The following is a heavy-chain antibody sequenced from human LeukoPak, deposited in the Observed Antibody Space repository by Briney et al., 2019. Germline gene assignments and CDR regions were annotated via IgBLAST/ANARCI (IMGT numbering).Heavy chain of an antibody. D-gene: IGHD6-19*01. Sequence: PGGSLRLSCAASGFTFGSYDMHWVRQVIGKGLEWVSTIGVGGDTYYPGSVKGRFTISRENAKSSLYLQMNSLRAGDTAVYYCARGYSGWYAIYWGQGTLVTVPS. CDR1: GFTFGSYD. CDR3: ARGYSGWYAIY. J-gene: IGHJ4*02. CDR2: IGVGGDT. V-gene: IGHV3-13*01.